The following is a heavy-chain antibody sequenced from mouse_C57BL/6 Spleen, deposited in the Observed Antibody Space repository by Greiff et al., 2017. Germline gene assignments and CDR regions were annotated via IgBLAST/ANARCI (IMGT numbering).Heavy chain of an antibody. CDR2: IHPNSGST. Sequence: QVQLQQPGAELVKPGASVKLSCTASGYTFTSSWMHWVKQRPGQGLEWIGMIHPNSGSTNYNEKFKSKATLTVDKSSSTAYMQLSSLTSEDSAVYYCARGFYGSSLYYFDYWGQGTTLTVSS. J-gene: IGHJ2*01. CDR1: GYTFTSSW. D-gene: IGHD1-1*01. CDR3: ARGFYGSSLYYFDY. V-gene: IGHV1-64*01.